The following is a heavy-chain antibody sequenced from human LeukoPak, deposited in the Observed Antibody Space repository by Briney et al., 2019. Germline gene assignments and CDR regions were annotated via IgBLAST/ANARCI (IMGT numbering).Heavy chain of an antibody. Sequence: GGSLRLSCAASGFTFSSYSMNWVRQAPGKGLEWVSSISSSSSYIYYADSVKGRFTISRDNAENSLYLQMNSLRAEDTAVYYCAREHSGYDFPGRDYYYMDVWGKGTTVTVSS. CDR1: GFTFSSYS. CDR2: ISSSSSYI. CDR3: AREHSGYDFPGRDYYYMDV. D-gene: IGHD5-12*01. J-gene: IGHJ6*03. V-gene: IGHV3-21*01.